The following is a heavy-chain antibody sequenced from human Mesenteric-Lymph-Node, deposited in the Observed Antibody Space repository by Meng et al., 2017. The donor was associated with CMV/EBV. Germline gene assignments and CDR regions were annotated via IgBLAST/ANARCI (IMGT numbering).Heavy chain of an antibody. V-gene: IGHV3-23*01. Sequence: LSLTCAVSGFTFSTYAMSWVRQAPGKGLDWVSRISVSGGRTCYADSVKGRFTISRDNSKNTVYLQLNNLRPEDTAVYYCARHEVFRYYYALDVWGQGTAVTVSS. D-gene: IGHD3-10*01. CDR2: ISVSGGRT. CDR3: ARHEVFRYYYALDV. CDR1: GFTFSTYA. J-gene: IGHJ6*02.